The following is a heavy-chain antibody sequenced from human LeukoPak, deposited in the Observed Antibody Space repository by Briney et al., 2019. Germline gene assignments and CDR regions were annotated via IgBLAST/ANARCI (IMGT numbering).Heavy chain of an antibody. D-gene: IGHD5-18*01. CDR2: MNPNSGNT. CDR3: ARMEGYVGYYYYGMDV. Sequence: ASVKVSCKASGYTFTSYDINWVRQATGLGLEWMGWMNPNSGNTGYAQKFQGRVTMTRNTSISTAYMELSSLRSEDTAVYYCARMEGYVGYYYYGMDVWGQGTTVTVSS. J-gene: IGHJ6*02. V-gene: IGHV1-8*01. CDR1: GYTFTSYD.